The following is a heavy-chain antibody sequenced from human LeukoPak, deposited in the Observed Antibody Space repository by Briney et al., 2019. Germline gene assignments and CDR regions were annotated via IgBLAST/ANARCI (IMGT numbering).Heavy chain of an antibody. CDR1: GFTFRRHA. CDR3: AKAAYGNYVNSFDH. D-gene: IGHD3-16*01. V-gene: IGHV3-23*01. Sequence: GGSLRLSCAASGFTFRRHAMKGVRQAPGKGGEWVSSIGSIGATTYYAASVKGRFTISRDNSKNTLYLQMNSLRAEDTALYYCAKAAYGNYVNSFDHWGQGILVIVSS. CDR2: IGSIGATT. J-gene: IGHJ5*02.